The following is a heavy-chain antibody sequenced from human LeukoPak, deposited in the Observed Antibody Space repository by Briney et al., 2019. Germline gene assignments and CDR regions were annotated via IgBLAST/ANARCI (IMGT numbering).Heavy chain of an antibody. CDR1: GYTFTGYY. CDR2: INPNSGGT. V-gene: IGHV1-2*02. Sequence: ASVKVSCKASGYTFTGYYMHWVRQAPGQGLEWMGWINPNSGGTNYAQKFQGRVTMTRDTSISTAYMELSRLRSDGTAVYYCARDRLRYCSSTGCYKRVWFDPWGQGTLVTVSS. CDR3: ARDRLRYCSSTGCYKRVWFDP. D-gene: IGHD2-2*02. J-gene: IGHJ5*02.